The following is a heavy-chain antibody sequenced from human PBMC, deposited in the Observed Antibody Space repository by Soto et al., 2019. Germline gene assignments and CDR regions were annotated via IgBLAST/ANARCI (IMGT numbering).Heavy chain of an antibody. CDR2: ISGSGGST. Sequence: PGGSLRLSCAASGFTFSSYGMHWVRQAPGKGLEWVSAISGSGGSTYYADSVKGRFTISRDNSKNTLYLQMNSLRAEDTAVYYCAKAYSGFYPIDYWGQGTLVTVSS. CDR1: GFTFSSYG. V-gene: IGHV3-23*01. D-gene: IGHD3-10*01. CDR3: AKAYSGFYPIDY. J-gene: IGHJ4*02.